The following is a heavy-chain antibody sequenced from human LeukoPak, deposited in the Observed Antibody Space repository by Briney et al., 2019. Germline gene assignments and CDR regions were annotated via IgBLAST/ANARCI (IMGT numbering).Heavy chain of an antibody. Sequence: GGSLRLSCAASGFTFSSYTMSWVRQTPGKGLEWVSTISGSGGSTYLADSVKGRFTISRDNSKNTLYLQMNSLRGEDTAVYYCSKDVATAAIWGQGTLVTVSS. CDR2: ISGSGGST. CDR1: GFTFSSYT. V-gene: IGHV3-23*01. J-gene: IGHJ4*02. CDR3: SKDVATAAI. D-gene: IGHD6-13*01.